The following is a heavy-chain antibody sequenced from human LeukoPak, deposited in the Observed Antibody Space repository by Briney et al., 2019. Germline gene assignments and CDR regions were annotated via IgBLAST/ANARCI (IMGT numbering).Heavy chain of an antibody. CDR1: GYTFTGYY. V-gene: IGHV1-46*01. CDR2: INPSGGST. D-gene: IGHD1-26*01. Sequence: ASVNVSCKASGYTFTGYYMHWVRQAPGQGLEWMGIINPSGGSTSYAQKFQGRVTMTRDTSTSTVYMELCSLRSEDTAVYYCARDGVGATDYWGQGTLVTVSS. CDR3: ARDGVGATDY. J-gene: IGHJ4*02.